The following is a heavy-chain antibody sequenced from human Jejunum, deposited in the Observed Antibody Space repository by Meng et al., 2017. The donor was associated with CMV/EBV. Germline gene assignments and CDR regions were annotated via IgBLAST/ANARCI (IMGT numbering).Heavy chain of an antibody. D-gene: IGHD3-10*01. V-gene: IGHV3-7*01. CDR3: ARARVPMIRGVPVDY. J-gene: IGHJ4*02. CDR1: TFSTYW. Sequence: TFSTYWMTWVRQAPGKGLEWVANIKQDGSETYYVDSVKGRFTISRDNAKSSLYLQMDSLRAGDTAMYYCARARVPMIRGVPVDYWGQGTLVTVSS. CDR2: IKQDGSET.